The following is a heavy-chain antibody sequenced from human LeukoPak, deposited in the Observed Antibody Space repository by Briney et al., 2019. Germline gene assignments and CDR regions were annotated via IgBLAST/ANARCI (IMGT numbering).Heavy chain of an antibody. CDR3: ARVPRSALDY. CDR1: GGSISSSSYY. Sequence: SETLSLTCTVSGGSISSSSYYWGWIRQPPGKGLEWIGSIYYSGSTYYNPSLKSRVTISVDTSKNQFSLKLSSVTAADTAVYYCARVPRSALDYWGQGTLVTVSS. V-gene: IGHV4-39*07. J-gene: IGHJ4*02. CDR2: IYYSGST.